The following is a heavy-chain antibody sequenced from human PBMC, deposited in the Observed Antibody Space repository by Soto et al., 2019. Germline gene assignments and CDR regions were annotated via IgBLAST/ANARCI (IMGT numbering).Heavy chain of an antibody. V-gene: IGHV2-5*02. CDR1: GFSLSTSDVG. CDR3: VRAAGGGYSARSDY. Sequence: QITLKESGPTLVKPTQTLTLTCTFSGFSLSTSDVGVGWIRQPPGKALEWLALIYWDDDKRYSPSLKSRLTNPKDTSRHQVLLTNTNMHPAGTATYFCVRAAGGGYSARSDYGGQGPLVTVSS. D-gene: IGHD2-21*02. J-gene: IGHJ4*02. CDR2: IYWDDDK.